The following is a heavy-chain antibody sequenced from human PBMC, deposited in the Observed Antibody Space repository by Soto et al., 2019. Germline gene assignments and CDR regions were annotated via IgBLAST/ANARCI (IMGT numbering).Heavy chain of an antibody. Sequence: EVQLVESGGGLVKPGGSLRLSCAASGFTFNTYTMNWVRRAPGKGLEWVSAISSRSIYIYYAGSVTGRFTISRDDARNSLYLQMNSLRAEDTAVYYCAREEVSRPNTYHGLDVWGQGTTVTVSS. CDR1: GFTFNTYT. J-gene: IGHJ6*02. CDR3: AREEVSRPNTYHGLDV. CDR2: ISSRSIYI. V-gene: IGHV3-21*01.